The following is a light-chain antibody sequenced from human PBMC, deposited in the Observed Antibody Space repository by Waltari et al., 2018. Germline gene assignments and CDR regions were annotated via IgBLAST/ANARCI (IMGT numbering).Light chain of an antibody. CDR3: QMYVRLPVT. CDR1: QSVGRS. V-gene: IGKV3-20*01. Sequence: EIVLTQSPGTLSLSPGERGTLSCRASQSVGRSLCWYQQKHCQAPRLLIYDASTRATGNRDRFSGGGSGTDFSLTNSRMEPEDFAVYYCQMYVRLPVTFGQGTKVEI. CDR2: DAS. J-gene: IGKJ1*01.